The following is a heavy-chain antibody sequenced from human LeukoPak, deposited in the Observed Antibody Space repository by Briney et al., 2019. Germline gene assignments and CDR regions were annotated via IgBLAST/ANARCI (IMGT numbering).Heavy chain of an antibody. J-gene: IGHJ4*02. CDR1: GFTFSSYS. V-gene: IGHV3-21*01. CDR2: ISSSSSYI. Sequence: GGSLRLSCAASGFTFSSYSMNWVRQAPGKGLEWVSSISSSSSYIYYADSVKGRFTISRDNAKNSLYLQMNSLRAEDTAVYYCARALSMQSSFDYWGQGTLVTVSS. CDR3: ARALSMQSSFDY. D-gene: IGHD2-8*01.